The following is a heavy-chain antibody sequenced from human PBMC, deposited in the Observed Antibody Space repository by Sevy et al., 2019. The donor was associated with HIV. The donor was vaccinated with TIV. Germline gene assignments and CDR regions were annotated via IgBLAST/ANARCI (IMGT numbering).Heavy chain of an antibody. D-gene: IGHD6-6*01. J-gene: IGHJ6*02. Sequence: GGSLRLSCAASGFSFGDYAMHWVRQAPGKGLEWVSGISWNSVSLDYADSVKGRFTISRDNAKNSLFLQMNRLRSEDTALYYCANDNRPATMSNSSYYYYYGMDVWGQGTTVTVSS. CDR2: ISWNSVSL. V-gene: IGHV3-9*01. CDR3: ANDNRPATMSNSSYYYYYGMDV. CDR1: GFSFGDYA.